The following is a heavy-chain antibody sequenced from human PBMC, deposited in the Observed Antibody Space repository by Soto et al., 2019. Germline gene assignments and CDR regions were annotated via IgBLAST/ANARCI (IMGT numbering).Heavy chain of an antibody. CDR3: ARAQKYSSSSYGMDV. J-gene: IGHJ6*02. D-gene: IGHD6-6*01. CDR2: IKQDGSEK. V-gene: IGHV3-7*03. Sequence: PGGSLRLSCAASGFTFSGYWMSWVRQAPGKGLEWVANIKQDGSEKYYVDSVKGRFTISRDNAKNSLYLQMNSLRAEDTAVYYCARAQKYSSSSYGMDVWGQGTTVTVSS. CDR1: GFTFSGYW.